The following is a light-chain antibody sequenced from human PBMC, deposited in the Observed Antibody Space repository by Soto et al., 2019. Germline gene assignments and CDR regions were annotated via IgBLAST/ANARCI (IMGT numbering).Light chain of an antibody. J-gene: IGKJ1*01. V-gene: IGKV3-20*01. CDR2: GAS. CDR1: QSVKSNY. CDR3: QQYGCRVCT. Sequence: IVLTQSPGTLSLSPGERATLSCRASQSVKSNYIAWYQQKLGQAPRLILLGASSRATRIPDRFSGSGSGTEFILTISILEPKDFAVYYYQQYGCRVCTFGQGTQLEIK.